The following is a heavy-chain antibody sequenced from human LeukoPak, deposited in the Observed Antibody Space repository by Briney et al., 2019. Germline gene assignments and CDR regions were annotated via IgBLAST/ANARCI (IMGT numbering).Heavy chain of an antibody. J-gene: IGHJ5*02. D-gene: IGHD6-25*01. Sequence: ASVKVSCKASGYTFTSYGISWVRQAPGQGREWMGWISAYNGNTNYAQKLQGRVTMTTDTSTSTAYMELRSLRSDDTAVYYCARDRYSSARDQYNWFDPWGQGTLVTVSS. CDR2: ISAYNGNT. V-gene: IGHV1-18*01. CDR1: GYTFTSYG. CDR3: ARDRYSSARDQYNWFDP.